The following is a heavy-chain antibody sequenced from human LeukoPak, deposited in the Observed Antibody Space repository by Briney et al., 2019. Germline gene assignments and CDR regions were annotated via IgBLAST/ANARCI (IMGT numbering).Heavy chain of an antibody. CDR3: ARFQGGNNRCYFDI. J-gene: IGHJ3*02. CDR1: GYSFTSYW. V-gene: IGHV5-51*01. Sequence: GKSLKISCETSGYSFTSYWIGWVRQMPGKGLEWMGIIYPGDFDTRYSPSFQGQVTISADKSISTAYMQWISLEASDTAMYYCARFQGGNNRCYFDIWGQGTLVIVSS. D-gene: IGHD6-25*01. CDR2: IYPGDFDT.